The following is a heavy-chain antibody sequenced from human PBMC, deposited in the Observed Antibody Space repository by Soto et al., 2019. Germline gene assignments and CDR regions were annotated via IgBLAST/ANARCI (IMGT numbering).Heavy chain of an antibody. J-gene: IGHJ4*02. CDR3: ANMVGATLVDE. CDR2: INHSGST. V-gene: IGHV4-34*01. D-gene: IGHD1-26*01. CDR1: GGSFSGYY. Sequence: SETLSLTCAVYGGSFSGYYWSWIRQPPGKGLEWIGEINHSGSTNYNPSLKSRVTISVDTSKNQFSLRLSSVTAADTAVYYCANMVGATLVDEWGQGSLVTGSS.